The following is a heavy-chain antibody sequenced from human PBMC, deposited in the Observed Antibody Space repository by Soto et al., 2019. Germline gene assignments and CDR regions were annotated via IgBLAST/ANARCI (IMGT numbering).Heavy chain of an antibody. CDR3: AIEATVTPGDRFDP. D-gene: IGHD4-17*01. Sequence: SETLSLTCTVSGGSISSGGYYWSWIRQHPGKGLEWIGYIYYSGSTYYNPSLKSRVTISVDTSKNQFSLKLSSVTAADTAVYYCAIEATVTPGDRFDPWGQGSMVIVSA. CDR2: IYYSGST. V-gene: IGHV4-31*03. CDR1: GGSISSGGYY. J-gene: IGHJ5*02.